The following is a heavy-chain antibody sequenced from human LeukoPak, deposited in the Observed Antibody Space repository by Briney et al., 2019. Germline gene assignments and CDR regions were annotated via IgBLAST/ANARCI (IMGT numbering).Heavy chain of an antibody. CDR1: VYTFTSYG. CDR2: ISAYNGDT. CDR3: ARRSSLWFGESYYDYYGMDV. V-gene: IGHV1-18*01. D-gene: IGHD3-10*01. Sequence: ASVNVSCKASVYTFTSYGISWVRQAPGQGLEWMGWISAYNGDTNYPQKLQGRLTMTIDTSTSTAYMELRSLRSDDPAVYYCARRSSLWFGESYYDYYGMDVWGQGTTVTVSS. J-gene: IGHJ6*02.